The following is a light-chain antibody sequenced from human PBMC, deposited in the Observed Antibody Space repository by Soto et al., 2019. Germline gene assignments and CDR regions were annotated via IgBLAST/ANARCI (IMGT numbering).Light chain of an antibody. J-gene: IGKJ1*01. V-gene: IGKV1-5*03. Sequence: DIQMTQSPSTLSASVGDRVTITCRASQSISSWLAWYQQKPGKAPKLLIHKASTLQSGVPSRFSGSGSGTEFTLAISSLQPDDSATYYCQQYNDNWTFGQGTKVDIK. CDR2: KAS. CDR1: QSISSW. CDR3: QQYNDNWT.